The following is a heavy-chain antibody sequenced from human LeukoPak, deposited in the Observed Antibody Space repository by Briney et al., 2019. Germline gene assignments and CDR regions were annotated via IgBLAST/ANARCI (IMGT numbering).Heavy chain of an antibody. V-gene: IGHV3-23*01. D-gene: IGHD6-19*01. CDR1: GFTFSSYS. CDR2: ISGGGETT. CDR3: AKVGIAVAGTFYAFDI. Sequence: PGGSLRLSCAASGFTFSSYSMNWVRQAPGKGLEWVSSISGGGETTYYADSAKGRFTISRDNSKNTLYLQMNSLRAEDTAVYYCAKVGIAVAGTFYAFDIWGQGTMVTVSS. J-gene: IGHJ3*02.